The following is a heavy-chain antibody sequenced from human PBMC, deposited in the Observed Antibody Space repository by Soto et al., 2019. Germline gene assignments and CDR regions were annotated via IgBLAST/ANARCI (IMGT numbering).Heavy chain of an antibody. V-gene: IGHV3-30*18. Sequence: QVQLVESGGGVVQSGRSLRLSCAASGFTFGSYGIHWVRQAPGKGLEWVAFISYDGGNKDYADSVKGRFTISRDNPKNTLFLQMTSLRAEDTAVYYCAKVMITFGGIRYGLDVWGQGTTVTVSS. CDR1: GFTFGSYG. D-gene: IGHD3-16*01. CDR3: AKVMITFGGIRYGLDV. CDR2: ISYDGGNK. J-gene: IGHJ6*01.